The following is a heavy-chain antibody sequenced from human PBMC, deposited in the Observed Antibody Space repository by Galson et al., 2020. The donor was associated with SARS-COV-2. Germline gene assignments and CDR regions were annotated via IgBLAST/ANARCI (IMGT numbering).Heavy chain of an antibody. J-gene: IGHJ4*02. V-gene: IGHV7-4-1*02. Sequence: ASVKVSCKASGYTFTSYAMNWVRQAPGQGLEWMGWINTNTGNPTYAQGFTGRFVFSLDTSVSTAYLQISSLKAEDTAVYYCARRGDFWGGYTEYYCDYWGQGTLVTVSS. CDR1: GYTFTSYA. CDR2: INTNTGNP. D-gene: IGHD3-3*01. CDR3: ARRGDFWGGYTEYYCDY.